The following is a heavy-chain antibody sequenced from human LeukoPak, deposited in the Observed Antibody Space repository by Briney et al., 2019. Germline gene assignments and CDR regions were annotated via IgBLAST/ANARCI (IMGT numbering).Heavy chain of an antibody. CDR3: ATTGYNTKWHPDYMDV. CDR2: IYYRGTT. V-gene: IGHV4-59*11. Sequence: TSETLSLTCTVSGASISSHYWTWIWQPPGKGLEWIGFIYYRGTTNYNPSLQSRVTISIDTSKNQLSLKLSSVTAADTAVYYCATTGYNTKWHPDYMDVWGKGTTVTVSS. D-gene: IGHD5-12*01. J-gene: IGHJ6*03. CDR1: GASISSHY.